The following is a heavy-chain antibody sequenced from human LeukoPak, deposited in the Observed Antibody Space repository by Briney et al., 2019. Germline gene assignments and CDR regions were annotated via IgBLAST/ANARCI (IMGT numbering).Heavy chain of an antibody. CDR3: ARAISGYIRD. V-gene: IGHV4-31*11. D-gene: IGHD3-22*01. J-gene: IGHJ4*02. CDR1: GGSFSGHY. CDR2: IYYSGST. Sequence: SETLSLTCAVFGGSFSGHYWSWIRQHPGKGLEWIGYIYYSGSTYYNPSLKSRVIISVDTSKNQFSLKLSSVTAADTAVYYCARAISGYIRDWGQGTLVTVSS.